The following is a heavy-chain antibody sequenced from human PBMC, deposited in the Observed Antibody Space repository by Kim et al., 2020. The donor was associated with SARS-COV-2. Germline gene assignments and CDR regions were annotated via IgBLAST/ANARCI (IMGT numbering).Heavy chain of an antibody. Sequence: GGSLRLSCAASGFTFSSYEMNWVRQAPGKGLEWVSYISSSGSTIYYADSVKGRFTISRDNAKNSLYLQMNSLRAEDTAVYYCASLDDSSGNDYWGQGTLVTVSS. CDR3: ASLDDSSGNDY. D-gene: IGHD3-22*01. V-gene: IGHV3-48*03. J-gene: IGHJ4*02. CDR2: ISSSGSTI. CDR1: GFTFSSYE.